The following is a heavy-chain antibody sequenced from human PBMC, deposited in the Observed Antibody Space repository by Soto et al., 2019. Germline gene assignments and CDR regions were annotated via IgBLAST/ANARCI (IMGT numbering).Heavy chain of an antibody. V-gene: IGHV3-33*01. CDR1: GFSLRTYG. CDR3: ARDVVTAVAGSVNWFDP. Sequence: QVQLVESGGGVVQSGRSLTLSCAASGFSLRTYGMQWLRRAPGKGLEWVAFIWYDGTKKFYANSVKGRSTISKDNSNNILYRQMRGLRAEDTAVYYCARDVVTAVAGSVNWFDPWGQGTLVTVSS. D-gene: IGHD6-19*01. J-gene: IGHJ5*02. CDR2: IWYDGTKK.